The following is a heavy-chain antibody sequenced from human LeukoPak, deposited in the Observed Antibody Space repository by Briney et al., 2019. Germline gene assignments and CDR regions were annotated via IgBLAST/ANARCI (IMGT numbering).Heavy chain of an antibody. CDR1: GGSISSGNHY. V-gene: IGHV4-39*01. J-gene: IGHJ4*02. D-gene: IGHD6-13*01. Sequence: KPSETLSLTGSVSGGSISSGNHYWGWMRQPPGKGLEWIGSVFHSGNTYYNPSLKSRVTIFVDTSKNQFSLRLTSVTAADTAVYYCARQVYSYTSSWPYHFDYWGQGTLVTVSS. CDR3: ARQVYSYTSSWPYHFDY. CDR2: VFHSGNT.